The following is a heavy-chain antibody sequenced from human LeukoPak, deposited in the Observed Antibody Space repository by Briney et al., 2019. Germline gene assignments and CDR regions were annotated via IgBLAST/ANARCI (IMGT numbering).Heavy chain of an antibody. D-gene: IGHD6-19*01. V-gene: IGHV1-69*13. CDR3: ARGTPVAGTTDYFDY. CDR1: GGTFSSYA. CDR2: IIPIFGTA. J-gene: IGHJ4*02. Sequence: SVKVSCKASGGTFSSYAISWVRQAPGQGLEWMGGIIPIFGTANYAQKFQGRVTITADESTSTAYMELSSLRSEDTAVYYCARGTPVAGTTDYFDYWGQGTLVTVSS.